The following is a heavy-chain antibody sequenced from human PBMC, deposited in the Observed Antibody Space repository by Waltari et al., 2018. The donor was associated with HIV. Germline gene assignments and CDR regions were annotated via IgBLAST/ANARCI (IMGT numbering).Heavy chain of an antibody. CDR3: TRALAY. J-gene: IGHJ4*02. D-gene: IGHD3-16*01. CDR1: GFTFSASA. V-gene: IGHV3-73*02. Sequence: EVQLVASGGGLVQPGGSLRVSCAASGFTFSASAIHWVRQASGKGVEWGGRIRSRGNRYATAYGASVKGRFTVSRDESKNTAYLQMNNLKTEDTAVYYCTRALAYWGQGTLVTVSP. CDR2: IRSRGNRYAT.